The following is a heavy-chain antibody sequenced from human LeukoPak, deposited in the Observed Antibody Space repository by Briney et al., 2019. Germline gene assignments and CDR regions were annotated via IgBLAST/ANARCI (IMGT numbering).Heavy chain of an antibody. CDR3: VRDPDALDY. J-gene: IGHJ4*02. Sequence: GGSLRLSCAAFGFTFNSYSMNWVRQAQGKGLEWVSYIRSSGSPIYYADSVKGRFTISRDNAKNSVYLQMNSLRDEDTAVYYCVRDPDALDYWGQGTLVTVSS. CDR1: GFTFNSYS. V-gene: IGHV3-48*02. CDR2: IRSSGSPI.